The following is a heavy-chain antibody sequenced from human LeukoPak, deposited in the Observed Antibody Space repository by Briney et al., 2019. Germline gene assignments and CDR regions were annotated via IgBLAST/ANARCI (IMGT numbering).Heavy chain of an antibody. CDR2: IYYSGST. Sequence: PSETLSLTCTVSGGSISSSSYYWGWIRQPPGKGLEWIGSIYYSGSTYYNPSLKSRVTISVDTSKNQFSLKLSSVTAADTAVYYCARDFHYYYYMDVWGKGTTVTVS. J-gene: IGHJ6*03. CDR3: ARDFHYYYYMDV. V-gene: IGHV4-39*07. CDR1: GGSISSSSYY.